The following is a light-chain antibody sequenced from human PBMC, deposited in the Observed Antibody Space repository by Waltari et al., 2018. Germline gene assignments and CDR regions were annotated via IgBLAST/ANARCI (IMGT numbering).Light chain of an antibody. CDR2: DVT. CDR3: CSYTSSSTVL. J-gene: IGLJ2*01. CDR1: SSDVGGYNY. V-gene: IGLV2-14*03. Sequence: QSALTQPASVSGSPGQSTTISCTGSSSDVGGYNYVSWYQHHPGKAPKLMIYDVTKRPSGVSNRFTGSKSGNTASRAISGLQAEDEADYYCCSYTSSSTVLFGGGTKLTVL.